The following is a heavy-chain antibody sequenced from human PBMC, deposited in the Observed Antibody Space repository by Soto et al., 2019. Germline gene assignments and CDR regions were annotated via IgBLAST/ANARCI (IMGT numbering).Heavy chain of an antibody. Sequence: QVQLQESGPGLVKPSGTLSLTCAVSGASISDINWWYWIRQPPGKGLGWIGEIYHSGTTHYNPSLMSRLTISVDKSKNQFSLKLSSVTAADTAVYYCARFGGGMDVWGQGTTVTVSS. D-gene: IGHD3-10*01. CDR3: ARFGGGMDV. CDR2: IYHSGTT. V-gene: IGHV4-4*02. CDR1: GASISDINW. J-gene: IGHJ6*02.